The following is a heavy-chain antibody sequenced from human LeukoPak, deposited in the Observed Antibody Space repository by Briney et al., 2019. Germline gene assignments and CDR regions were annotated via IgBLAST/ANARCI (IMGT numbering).Heavy chain of an antibody. J-gene: IGHJ5*02. CDR3: GKSKASSGYRKSYPFDP. D-gene: IGHD3-22*01. CDR1: GFTFSSYS. Sequence: GGSLRLSCAASGFTFSSYSMNWVRQAPGKGLEWVSSISSSGTYIYYADSVKGRFTISRDNAKNSLHLQMNSLRAEDTAVYYCGKSKASSGYRKSYPFDPWGQGTLVTVSS. V-gene: IGHV3-21*01. CDR2: ISSSGTYI.